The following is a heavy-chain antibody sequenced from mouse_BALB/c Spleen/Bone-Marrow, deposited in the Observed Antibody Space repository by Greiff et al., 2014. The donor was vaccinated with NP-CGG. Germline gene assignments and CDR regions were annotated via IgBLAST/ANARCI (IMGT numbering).Heavy chain of an antibody. CDR2: IAPGSGST. CDR3: ARERYGYDGWYFDV. J-gene: IGHJ1*01. Sequence: DLVKPGASVKLSCKTSGYTFTNYWINWIKQRPGQGLEWLGRIAPGSGSTYYNEMFKVKAPLTGDTSSSTAYIQLSSLSSEDSAVYFCARERYGYDGWYFDVWGEGTTVTVSS. D-gene: IGHD2-2*01. CDR1: GYTFTNYW. V-gene: IGHV1S41*01.